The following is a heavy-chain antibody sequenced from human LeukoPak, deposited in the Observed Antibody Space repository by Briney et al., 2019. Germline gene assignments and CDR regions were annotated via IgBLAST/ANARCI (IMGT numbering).Heavy chain of an antibody. D-gene: IGHD3-22*01. J-gene: IGHJ5*02. CDR3: ARSSGHYNSDNWFDP. CDR1: GVSIRNYY. V-gene: IGHV4-59*01. CDR2: ISYSGST. Sequence: PSETLSLTCTVSGVSIRNYYWSWIRQPPGKGLEWIGYISYSGSTFYNPSLKSRVTMSVDTSKNHFSLKLTSVTAADTAVYFCARSSGHYNSDNWFDPWGQGTLVTVSS.